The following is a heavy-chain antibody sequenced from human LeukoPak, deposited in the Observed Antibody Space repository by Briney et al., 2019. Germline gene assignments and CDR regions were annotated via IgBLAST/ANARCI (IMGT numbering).Heavy chain of an antibody. V-gene: IGHV3-74*01. D-gene: IGHD1-26*01. Sequence: PGGSLRLSCAASGFIFSSHWMHWVRQAPGKGLVWVSRINGVGDSTSYADSVKGRFTVSRDNAKNTLYLQMNSLRAEDTAVYYCGGLSYGLDVWGQGTTVTVSS. CDR1: GFIFSSHW. J-gene: IGHJ6*02. CDR3: GGLSYGLDV. CDR2: INGVGDST.